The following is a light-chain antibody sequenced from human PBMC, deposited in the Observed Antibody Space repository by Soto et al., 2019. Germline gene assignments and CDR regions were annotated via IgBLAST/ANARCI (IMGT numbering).Light chain of an antibody. CDR2: GAP. Sequence: VSQGESGTLSCRASQSVSSNLDWYQQNRGQARRLLLYGAPTRDTGIQARFSGSGSGTEFTLTISSLQYEDFAVYFCQQYNDWPLPFGQGTNVEIK. CDR3: QQYNDWPLP. V-gene: IGKV3-15*01. CDR1: QSVSSN. J-gene: IGKJ1*01.